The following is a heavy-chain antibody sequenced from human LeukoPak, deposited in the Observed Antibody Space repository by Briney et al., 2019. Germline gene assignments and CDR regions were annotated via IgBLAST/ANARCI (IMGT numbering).Heavy chain of an antibody. Sequence: QPGGSLRLSCAASGFTFSSSWMSWVRQAPGKGLEWVANIKQDGSGKYYVDSVKGRFTISRDNAKNSLYLQMNSLRAEDTAVYYCARDHKGVFEYWGQGTLVTVSS. CDR1: GFTFSSSW. CDR3: ARDHKGVFEY. V-gene: IGHV3-7*01. J-gene: IGHJ4*02. CDR2: IKQDGSGK.